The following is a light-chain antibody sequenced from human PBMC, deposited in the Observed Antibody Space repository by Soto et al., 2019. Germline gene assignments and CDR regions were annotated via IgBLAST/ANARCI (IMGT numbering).Light chain of an antibody. CDR3: QQSYSTLYT. CDR1: QSISSY. Sequence: DIQMTQSPSPLSASVGDRVTITCRASQSISSYLNWYQQKPGKAPKLLIYGASSLQSGVPSRFSGSGSGTDFTLTISRLQPEDSATYYCQQSYSTLYTFGQGTKLEI. J-gene: IGKJ2*01. CDR2: GAS. V-gene: IGKV1-39*01.